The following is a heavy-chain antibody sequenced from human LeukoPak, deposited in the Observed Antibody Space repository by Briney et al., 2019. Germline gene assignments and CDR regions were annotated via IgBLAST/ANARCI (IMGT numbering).Heavy chain of an antibody. J-gene: IGHJ4*02. CDR1: GFPFSSYW. CDR3: SRSQFDY. V-gene: IGHV3-74*03. CDR2: ISCDGTIK. Sequence: GGSLRLSCEPSGFPFSSYWMLWVRQAPGKGLVWVSRISCDGTIKTYADFVRGRFTISRDNTKNILYLQMNSLRVEDTAIYFCSRSQFDYWGQGVLVTVSS.